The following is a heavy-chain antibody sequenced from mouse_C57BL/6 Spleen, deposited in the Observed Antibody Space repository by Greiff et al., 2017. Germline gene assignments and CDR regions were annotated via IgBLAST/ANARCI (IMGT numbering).Heavy chain of an antibody. CDR1: GYTFTSYW. D-gene: IGHD2-1*01. CDR2: IDPSDSET. J-gene: IGHJ2*01. V-gene: IGHV1-52*01. Sequence: QVQLQQSGAELVRPGSSVKLSCKASGYTFTSYWMHWVKQRPIQGLEWIGNIDPSDSETNYNQKFKDKATLTVDKSSSTAYMQLSSLTSEDSAVYYCARYGNCYDYWGQGTTLTVSS. CDR3: ARYGNCYDY.